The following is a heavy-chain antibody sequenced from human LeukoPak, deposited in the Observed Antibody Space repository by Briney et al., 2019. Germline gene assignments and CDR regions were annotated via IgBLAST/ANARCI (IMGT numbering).Heavy chain of an antibody. V-gene: IGHV3-64*01. J-gene: IGHJ4*02. CDR3: AKGTVSSGYYWVFEY. D-gene: IGHD3-22*01. CDR2: ISSDGGSA. Sequence: GGSLRLSCAASGFTFNDFAMHWVRQAPGRGLEYLSAISSDGGSAYYATSVKGRFTISRDNSKNTLYLQMASLRAEDMALYYCAKGTVSSGYYWVFEYWGQGTLVTVSS. CDR1: GFTFNDFA.